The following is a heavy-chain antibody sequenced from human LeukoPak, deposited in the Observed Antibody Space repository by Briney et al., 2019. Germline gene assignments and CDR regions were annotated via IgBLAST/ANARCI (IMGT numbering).Heavy chain of an antibody. CDR2: ISGGSDYI. CDR1: GFSFSTYS. J-gene: IGHJ4*02. D-gene: IGHD6-19*01. CDR3: ARVGDSSGWYLGLGYYFDY. Sequence: GSLRLSCAASGFSFSTYSMNWVRQAPGKGLEWVASISGGSDYIYYADSVKGRFSISRDNARNSLYLQMHSLRAEDTAVYYCARVGDSSGWYLGLGYYFDYWGQGTLVTVSS. V-gene: IGHV3-21*01.